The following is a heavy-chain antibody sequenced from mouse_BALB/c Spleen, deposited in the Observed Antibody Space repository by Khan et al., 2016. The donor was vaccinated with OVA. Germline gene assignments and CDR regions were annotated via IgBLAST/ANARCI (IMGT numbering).Heavy chain of an antibody. Sequence: EVELVESGGGLVKPGGSLKLSCAASGFSFSRYSMSWVRQTPEKRLEWVATISSGGTYTYYSDSVKGRFTISRDTANNTLFLQMSSLRSEDTAIYSGRRHEGYYGYGQGDYWGQGTSVTVSS. D-gene: IGHD2-2*01. CDR2: ISSGGTYT. CDR3: RRHEGYYGYGQGDY. V-gene: IGHV5-9-3*01. CDR1: GFSFSRYS. J-gene: IGHJ4*01.